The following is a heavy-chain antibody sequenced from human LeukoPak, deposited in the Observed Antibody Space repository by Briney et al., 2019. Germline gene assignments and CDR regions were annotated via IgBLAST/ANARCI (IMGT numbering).Heavy chain of an antibody. J-gene: IGHJ4*02. CDR2: IYYSGNT. D-gene: IGHD5-18*01. CDR1: GGSISSYY. Sequence: SETLSLTCTVSGGSISSYYWSWIRKPPGKGRKWIGYIYYSGNTNYNPSLKSRVTISVDTSKNQCSLKLSSVTAADTAVYYCARQSRYSYGPGFDFWGQGALVTVSS. CDR3: ARQSRYSYGPGFDF. V-gene: IGHV4-59*08.